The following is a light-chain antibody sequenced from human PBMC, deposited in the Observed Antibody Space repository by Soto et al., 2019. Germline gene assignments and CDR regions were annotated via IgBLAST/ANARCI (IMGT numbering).Light chain of an antibody. CDR3: QQCSAWPQT. V-gene: IGKV3-11*01. J-gene: IGKJ2*01. CDR2: DAS. CDR1: QNVNSF. Sequence: EIVLTQSPAALSLSPGERATLSCRASQNVNSFLAWYQQKPGLAPRLLIYDASNRATGIPARFSGSWSGTDFTLTISSLEPEDFAVYYCQQCSAWPQTFGQGTKLEIK.